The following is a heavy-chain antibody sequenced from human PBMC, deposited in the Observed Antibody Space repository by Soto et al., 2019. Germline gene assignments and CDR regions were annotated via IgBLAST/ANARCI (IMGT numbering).Heavy chain of an antibody. CDR1: GVLFRNYE. Sequence: EVRLVESGGGLVKPGGSLRLSWVGSGVLFRNYEMNWVRQAPGKGLEWLSHISTSGSHISDADSVKGRFTISRDNTKPTLYLQMNSLRAEDTAVYYCASQPHWARPFESWGQGTLFNVSS. D-gene: IGHD7-27*01. V-gene: IGHV3-48*03. J-gene: IGHJ4*02. CDR3: ASQPHWARPFES. CDR2: ISTSGSHI.